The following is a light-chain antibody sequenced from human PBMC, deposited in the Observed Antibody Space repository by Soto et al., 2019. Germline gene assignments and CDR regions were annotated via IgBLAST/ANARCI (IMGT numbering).Light chain of an antibody. Sequence: EIVLTQSPGTLSLSPGERATLSCRASQSVSSSYLAWYQQKPGQAPRLLIYGASSRATGIPDRFSGSGSGTDFTLTISRLEPEDFATYYCQQYNTYPLTFGGGTTVDIK. CDR3: QQYNTYPLT. J-gene: IGKJ4*01. V-gene: IGKV3-20*01. CDR1: QSVSSSY. CDR2: GAS.